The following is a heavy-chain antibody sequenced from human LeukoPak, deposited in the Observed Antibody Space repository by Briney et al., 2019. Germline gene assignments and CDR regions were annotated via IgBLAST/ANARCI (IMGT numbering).Heavy chain of an antibody. D-gene: IGHD1-1*01. CDR2: IKEDGSVK. Sequence: GGSLRLSCVVSGFTFSNYWMSWGRQAPGKGLEWVANIKEDGSVKSYVDSVKGRFTISRDNAKNSLYLQMNSLRAEDTAVYYCARVGNWNDRGDYWGQGTLVTVSS. CDR3: ARVGNWNDRGDY. V-gene: IGHV3-7*01. J-gene: IGHJ4*02. CDR1: GFTFSNYW.